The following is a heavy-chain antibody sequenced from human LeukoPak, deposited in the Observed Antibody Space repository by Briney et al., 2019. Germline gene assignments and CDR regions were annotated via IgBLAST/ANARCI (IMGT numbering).Heavy chain of an antibody. CDR3: AREVGTPQAFDI. V-gene: IGHV3-48*01. J-gene: IGHJ3*02. CDR2: INSRSSTI. CDR1: GFTVSSNY. Sequence: GGSLRLSCAASGFTVSSNYMNWVRQAPGKGLEWVSNINSRSSTIYYADSVRGRFTISRDNAKNSPYLQMNSLKAEDTAIYYCAREVGTPQAFDIWGQGTMVTVSS. D-gene: IGHD1-26*01.